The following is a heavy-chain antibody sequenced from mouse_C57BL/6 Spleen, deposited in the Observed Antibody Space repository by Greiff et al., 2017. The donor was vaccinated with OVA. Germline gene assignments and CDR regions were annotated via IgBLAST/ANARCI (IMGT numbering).Heavy chain of an antibody. CDR3: AIDYGSSYGY. Sequence: QVQLQQPGAELVKPGASVKVSCKASGYTFTSYWMHWVKPRPGQGLEWLGRIHPSDSDTNYNQKFKGKATLTVDKSSSTAYMQLSSLTSEDSAVYYCAIDYGSSYGYWGQGTTLTVSS. J-gene: IGHJ2*01. CDR2: IHPSDSDT. CDR1: GYTFTSYW. D-gene: IGHD1-1*01. V-gene: IGHV1-74*01.